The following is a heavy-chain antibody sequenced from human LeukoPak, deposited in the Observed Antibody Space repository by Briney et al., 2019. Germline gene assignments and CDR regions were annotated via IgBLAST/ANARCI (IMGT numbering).Heavy chain of an antibody. CDR2: ISGRGGST. D-gene: IGHD2-15*01. CDR1: GFTFSSYA. J-gene: IGHJ4*02. Sequence: GGSLRLSCAASGFTFSSYAMSWVRQAPGKGVEWVSAISGRGGSTYYADSVKGRFTISRDNSKNTLYLQMNSLRAEDTAVYYCAKGVRGVVVAARDYFDYWGQGTLVTVSS. V-gene: IGHV3-23*01. CDR3: AKGVRGVVVAARDYFDY.